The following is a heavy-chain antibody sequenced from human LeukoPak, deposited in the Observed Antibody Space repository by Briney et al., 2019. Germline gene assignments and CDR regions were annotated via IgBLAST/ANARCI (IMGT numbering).Heavy chain of an antibody. Sequence: GGSLRHSCAASGFTVSSNYMSWVRQAPGKGLEWVSVIYSGGSTYYADSVKGRFTISRDNSKNTLYLQMNSLRAEDTAVYYCARAPGVGYYYYMDVWGKGTTVTISS. D-gene: IGHD1-26*01. V-gene: IGHV3-53*01. CDR2: IYSGGST. CDR1: GFTVSSNY. CDR3: ARAPGVGYYYYMDV. J-gene: IGHJ6*03.